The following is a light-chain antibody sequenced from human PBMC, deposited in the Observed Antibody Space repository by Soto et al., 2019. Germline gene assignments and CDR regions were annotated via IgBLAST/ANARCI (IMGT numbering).Light chain of an antibody. V-gene: IGKV1-5*03. J-gene: IGKJ1*01. CDR3: QHFESYLWP. Sequence: DIQMTQSPSTLSASVGDRVTITCRVSQSVSSWLAWYQQKPGKVPKLLIYKATSLESGVPSRFSGSGSGTAFTLTISSLQPDDFATYYCQHFESYLWPFRQGTKVQIK. CDR1: QSVSSW. CDR2: KAT.